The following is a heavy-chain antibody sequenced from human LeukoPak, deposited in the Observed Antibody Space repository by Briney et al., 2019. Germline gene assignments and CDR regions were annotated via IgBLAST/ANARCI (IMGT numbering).Heavy chain of an antibody. V-gene: IGHV3-30*04. CDR2: ISYDGSNK. J-gene: IGHJ3*02. CDR1: GFTFSSYA. D-gene: IGHD2/OR15-2a*01. Sequence: GGSLRLSCAASGFTFSSYAMHWVRQAPGKGLEWVAVISYDGSNKYYADSVKGRFTISRDNSKNTLYLQMNSLRAEDTAVYYCARFDATTTPVGAFDIWGQGTMVTVSS. CDR3: ARFDATTTPVGAFDI.